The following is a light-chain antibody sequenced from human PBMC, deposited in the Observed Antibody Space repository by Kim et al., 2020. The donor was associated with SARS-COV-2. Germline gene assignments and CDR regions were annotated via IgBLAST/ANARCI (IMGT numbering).Light chain of an antibody. Sequence: SASVGDRVTITCRASRSIGSWLAWYQQQPGKAPNLLIDESSSLKSGVPSRFSGSGSGTEFTLTISSLQPDDFATYYCQQYDTSWTFGQGTKVDIK. CDR1: RSIGSW. CDR3: QQYDTSWT. V-gene: IGKV1-5*03. J-gene: IGKJ1*01. CDR2: ESS.